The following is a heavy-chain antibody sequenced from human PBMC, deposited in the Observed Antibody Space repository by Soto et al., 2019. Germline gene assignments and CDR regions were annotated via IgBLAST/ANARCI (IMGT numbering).Heavy chain of an antibody. V-gene: IGHV5-51*01. CDR1: GYSFTSYW. D-gene: IGHD2-2*01. Sequence: GESLKISCKGSGYSFTSYWIGWVRQMLGKGLEWMGIIYPGDSDTRYSPSFQGQVTISADKSISTAYLQWSSLKASDTAMYYCARQEEYLHDAFDIWGQGTMVTVSS. J-gene: IGHJ3*02. CDR3: ARQEEYLHDAFDI. CDR2: IYPGDSDT.